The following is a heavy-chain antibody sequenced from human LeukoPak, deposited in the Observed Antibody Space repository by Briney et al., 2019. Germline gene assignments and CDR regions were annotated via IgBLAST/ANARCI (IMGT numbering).Heavy chain of an antibody. V-gene: IGHV4-61*02. D-gene: IGHD3-10*01. Sequence: SETLSLTCTVSGGSISSGSYYWSWIRQPAGKGLEWIGRIYTSGSTNYNPSLKSRVTISVDTSKNQFSLKLSSVTAADTAVYYCASESTYYYGSGSLISYYYYMDVWGKGTTVTISS. CDR1: GGSISSGSYY. CDR2: IYTSGST. CDR3: ASESTYYYGSGSLISYYYYMDV. J-gene: IGHJ6*03.